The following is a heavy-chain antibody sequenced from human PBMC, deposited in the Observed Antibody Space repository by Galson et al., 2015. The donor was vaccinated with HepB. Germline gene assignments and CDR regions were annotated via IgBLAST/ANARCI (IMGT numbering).Heavy chain of an antibody. V-gene: IGHV4-4*07. CDR1: GGSMNSYY. J-gene: IGHJ4*02. Sequence: LSLTCTVSGGSMNSYYWSWIRQPAGKGLEWIGRIYTSGTTNYNPSLKSRVTMSVDTSKNQFSLSLNSLTAADTAVYYCARESGASRASKNFDSWGQGTLVTVSS. CDR2: IYTSGTT. CDR3: ARESGASRASKNFDS. D-gene: IGHD1-26*01.